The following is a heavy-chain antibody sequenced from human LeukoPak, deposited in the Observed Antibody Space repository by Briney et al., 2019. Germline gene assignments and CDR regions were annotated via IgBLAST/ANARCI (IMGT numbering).Heavy chain of an antibody. D-gene: IGHD3-10*01. CDR3: ARVTYGSGSYYTSFDY. CDR1: GGSISSSSYY. J-gene: IGHJ4*02. Sequence: SETLSLTCTVSGGSISSSSYYWGWIRQPPGKGLEWIGSIYYSGSTYYNPSLKSRVTISVDTSKNQFSLKLSSVTAADTAVYYCARVTYGSGSYYTSFDYWGQGTLVTVSS. CDR2: IYYSGST. V-gene: IGHV4-39*07.